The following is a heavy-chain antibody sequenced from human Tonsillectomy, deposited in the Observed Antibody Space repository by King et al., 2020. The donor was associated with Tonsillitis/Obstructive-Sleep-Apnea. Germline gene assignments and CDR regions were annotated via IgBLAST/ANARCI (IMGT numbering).Heavy chain of an antibody. CDR2: IIPILGIA. Sequence: QLVQSGAEVKKPGSLVKVSCKASGGTFSSYAISWVRQAPGQGLEWMGRIIPILGIANYAQKFQGRVTITADKSTSTAYMELSSLRSEDTAVYYCARNAAAELFDYWGQGTLVTVSS. CDR3: ARNAAAELFDY. CDR1: GGTFSSYA. D-gene: IGHD6-13*01. J-gene: IGHJ4*02. V-gene: IGHV1-69*09.